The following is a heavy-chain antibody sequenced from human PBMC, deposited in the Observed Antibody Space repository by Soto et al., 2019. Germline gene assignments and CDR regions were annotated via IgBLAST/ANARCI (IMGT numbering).Heavy chain of an antibody. CDR1: GFTFSSYG. CDR3: AKEIEVDDYGDPTYYYYGMDV. V-gene: IGHV3-30*18. D-gene: IGHD4-17*01. CDR2: ISYDGSNK. J-gene: IGHJ6*02. Sequence: GGSLRLSCAASGFTFSSYGMHWVRQAPGQGLEWVAVISYDGSNKYYADSVNGRFTISRDNSKNTLYLQMNSLRAEDTAVYYCAKEIEVDDYGDPTYYYYGMDVWGQGTTVTVSS.